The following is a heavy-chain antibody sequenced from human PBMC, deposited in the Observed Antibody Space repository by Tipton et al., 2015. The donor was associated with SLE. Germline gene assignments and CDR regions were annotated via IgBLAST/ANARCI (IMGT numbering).Heavy chain of an antibody. CDR1: GFTFSGFA. V-gene: IGHV3-33*06. CDR3: AKDSHYYDSSGYAHH. J-gene: IGHJ1*01. Sequence: SLRLSCAASGFTFSGFAMHWVRQAPVKGLEWVAVIWYDGSNKYYADSVKGRFTISRDNSKNTLDLQMNRLRAEVTAVYYCAKDSHYYDSSGYAHHWGQGTLVTVSS. CDR2: IWYDGSNK. D-gene: IGHD3-22*01.